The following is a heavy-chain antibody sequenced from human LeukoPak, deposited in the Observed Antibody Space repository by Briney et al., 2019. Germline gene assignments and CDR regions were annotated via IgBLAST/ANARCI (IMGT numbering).Heavy chain of an antibody. CDR1: GFTFSSYG. CDR3: AKERHIVVVTAIDY. D-gene: IGHD2-21*02. V-gene: IGHV3-30*18. J-gene: IGHJ4*02. Sequence: GGSLRLSCAASGFTFSSYGMHWVRQAPGKGLEWVAVISYDGSNKYYADSVKGRFTISRDNSKNTLYLQMNSLRAEDTAVYYCAKERHIVVVTAIDYWGQGTLVTVSS. CDR2: ISYDGSNK.